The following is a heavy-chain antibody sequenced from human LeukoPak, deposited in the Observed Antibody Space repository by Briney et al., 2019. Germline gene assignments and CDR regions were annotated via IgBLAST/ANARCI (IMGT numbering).Heavy chain of an antibody. CDR3: AKSRSSGWVLGFDY. D-gene: IGHD6-19*01. Sequence: GGSLRLSCAASGFAFASYPMSWVRQAPGKGLEWVSTISGSGGSTYNADSVKDRFTISRDNSKNTLYLQMSSLRDGDTAVYFCAKSRSSGWVLGFDYWGQGTLVTVSS. CDR2: ISGSGGST. V-gene: IGHV3-23*01. CDR1: GFAFASYP. J-gene: IGHJ4*02.